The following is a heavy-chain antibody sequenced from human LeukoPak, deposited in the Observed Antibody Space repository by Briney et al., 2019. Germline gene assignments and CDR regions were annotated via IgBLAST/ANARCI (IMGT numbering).Heavy chain of an antibody. D-gene: IGHD3-3*01. CDR2: ISAYNGNT. Sequence: ASVKVSCKASGYTFTSYGISWVRQAPGQGLEWMGWISAYNGNTNYAQKLQGRVTMTTDTSTSTAYMELRSLRSDDTAVYYCAREEGPYGFWSGYYQGDAFDIWGQGTMVTVSS. CDR1: GYTFTSYG. CDR3: AREEGPYGFWSGYYQGDAFDI. J-gene: IGHJ3*02. V-gene: IGHV1-18*01.